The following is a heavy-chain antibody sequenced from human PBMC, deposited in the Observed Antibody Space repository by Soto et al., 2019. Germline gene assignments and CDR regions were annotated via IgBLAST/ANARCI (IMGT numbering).Heavy chain of an antibody. CDR3: AKDSVKGHLWAGTFDY. Sequence: EVQLLESGGGLVQPGGSLRLSCAASGFTFSSYAMSWVRQAPGKGLEWVSAISGSGGSTYYADSVKGRFTISRDKSKNTLYLQMNSLRAEDMAVYYCAKDSVKGHLWAGTFDYWGQGTLVTVSS. J-gene: IGHJ4*02. D-gene: IGHD3-10*01. V-gene: IGHV3-23*01. CDR1: GFTFSSYA. CDR2: ISGSGGST.